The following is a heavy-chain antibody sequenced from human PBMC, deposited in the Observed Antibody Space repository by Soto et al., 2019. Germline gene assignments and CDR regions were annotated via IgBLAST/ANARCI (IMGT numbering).Heavy chain of an antibody. J-gene: IGHJ2*01. CDR1: GFTVSSKY. D-gene: IGHD2-15*01. CDR3: ASHESGGSYWYFAL. CDR2: IYSGGTT. Sequence: EVQLVESGGGLIQPGGSLRLSCTASGFTVSSKYMSWVRQAPGKGLEWVSVIYSGGTTYYADSVKGRFTISRDNSNNMLYLQMNSLKAEDTAVYYCASHESGGSYWYFALWGRGTLVTVSS. V-gene: IGHV3-53*01.